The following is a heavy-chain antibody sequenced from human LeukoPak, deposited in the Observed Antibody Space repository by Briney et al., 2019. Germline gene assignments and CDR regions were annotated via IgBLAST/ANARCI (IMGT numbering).Heavy chain of an antibody. V-gene: IGHV1-2*02. Sequence: ASVKVSCKASGYTFTGYYMHWVRQAPGQGLEWMGWINPNSGGTNYAQKFQGRVTMTRDTSISTAYMELRSLRSDDTAVYYCARKSQYYYYMDVWGKGTTVTISS. J-gene: IGHJ6*03. CDR3: ARKSQYYYYMDV. CDR2: INPNSGGT. CDR1: GYTFTGYY.